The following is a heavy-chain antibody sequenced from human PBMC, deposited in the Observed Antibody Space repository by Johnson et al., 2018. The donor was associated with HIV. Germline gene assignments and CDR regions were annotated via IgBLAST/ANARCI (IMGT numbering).Heavy chain of an antibody. CDR2: ISYDGSNK. Sequence: QVQLVESGGGVVQPGRSLRLSCAASGFTFSSYAMHWVRQAPGKGLEWVAVISYDGSNKYCVDSVKGRLTIFRDNAKNTLCLQMNRLRPEDTVVYYCAKKQWPEDDAFDIWGQGTMVTVSS. V-gene: IGHV3-30*18. CDR3: AKKQWPEDDAFDI. D-gene: IGHD6-19*01. CDR1: GFTFSSYA. J-gene: IGHJ3*02.